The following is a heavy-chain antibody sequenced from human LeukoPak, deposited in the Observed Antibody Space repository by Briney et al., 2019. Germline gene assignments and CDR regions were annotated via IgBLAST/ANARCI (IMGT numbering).Heavy chain of an antibody. Sequence: GGSLRLSCAASGFTFTNYWMSWVRQAPGKGLEWVANIKQDGSEKYYVDSVKGRFTISRDNAKNSLFLQMNSLRAEDTAVYYCARYDYGGTRYWGQGTLVTVSS. D-gene: IGHD4-23*01. CDR1: GFTFTNYW. CDR3: ARYDYGGTRY. J-gene: IGHJ4*02. CDR2: IKQDGSEK. V-gene: IGHV3-7*01.